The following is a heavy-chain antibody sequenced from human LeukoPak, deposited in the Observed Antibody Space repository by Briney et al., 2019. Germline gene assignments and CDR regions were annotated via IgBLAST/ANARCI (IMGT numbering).Heavy chain of an antibody. CDR1: GFTFSSYA. V-gene: IGHV3-23*01. Sequence: GVLRLSCAASGFTFSSYAMSWVRQAPGKGLEWVSAISGSGGSTYYADSVKGRFTISRDNSKNTLYLQMNSLRAEDTAVYYCAKSSAYDFWSGLPDYWGQGTLATVSS. CDR2: ISGSGGST. J-gene: IGHJ4*02. CDR3: AKSSAYDFWSGLPDY. D-gene: IGHD3-3*01.